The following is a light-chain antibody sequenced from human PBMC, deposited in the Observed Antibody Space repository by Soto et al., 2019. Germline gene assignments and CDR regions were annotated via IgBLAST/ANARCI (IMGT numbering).Light chain of an antibody. J-gene: IGKJ2*01. CDR2: GAS. CDR1: QSVSSSY. Sequence: EIVLTQSPGTLSLSPGERATLSCRASQSVSSSYLAWYQHKPRQAPRPLIYGASSRATGIPDRFSGTGSGTDFTLTISRLKPEDFAVYYCQQYGSSPHTFGQGTKVEIK. V-gene: IGKV3-20*01. CDR3: QQYGSSPHT.